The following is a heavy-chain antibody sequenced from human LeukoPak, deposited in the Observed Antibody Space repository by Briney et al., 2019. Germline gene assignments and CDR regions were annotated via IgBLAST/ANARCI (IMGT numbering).Heavy chain of an antibody. Sequence: PSETLSLTCSVSGGSISTYYWSWIRQSPGKGLEWLGSVYYSANANYNPSLNSRVSIWVDTSKNQFSLTLTSVTATDTAVYYCARRRTPDYWFDPWGQGTLVTASS. V-gene: IGHV4-59*08. CDR2: VYYSANA. D-gene: IGHD1-14*01. J-gene: IGHJ5*02. CDR1: GGSISTYY. CDR3: ARRRTPDYWFDP.